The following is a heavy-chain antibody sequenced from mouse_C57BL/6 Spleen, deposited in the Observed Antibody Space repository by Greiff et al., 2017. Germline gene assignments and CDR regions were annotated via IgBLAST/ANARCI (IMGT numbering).Heavy chain of an antibody. CDR3: AREGNWDYFDY. CDR2: ISSGRSTI. J-gene: IGHJ2*01. Sequence: EVQLVESGGGLVKPGGSLKLSCAASGFTFSDYGMHWVRQAPEKGLEWVAYISSGRSTIYYADTVTGRFTSSRDNAKNTLFLQMTSLRSEDTAMYYCAREGNWDYFDYWGQGTTLTVSS. V-gene: IGHV5-17*01. D-gene: IGHD4-1*01. CDR1: GFTFSDYG.